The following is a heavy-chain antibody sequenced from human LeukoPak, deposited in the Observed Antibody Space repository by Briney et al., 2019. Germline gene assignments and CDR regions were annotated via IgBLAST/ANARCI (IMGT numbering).Heavy chain of an antibody. CDR3: ARDRPNYYGSDGHYYRRDGDY. J-gene: IGHJ4*02. Sequence: PGGSLRLSCAASGFTFSIYAMSWVRQAPGRGLQWVSSITSRGESTWYVDSVKGRFTITRDNSENTLYLQMHSLRAEDTAVYYCARDRPNYYGSDGHYYRRDGDYWGRGTLVGVSS. CDR1: GFTFSIYA. D-gene: IGHD3-22*01. V-gene: IGHV3-23*01. CDR2: ITSRGEST.